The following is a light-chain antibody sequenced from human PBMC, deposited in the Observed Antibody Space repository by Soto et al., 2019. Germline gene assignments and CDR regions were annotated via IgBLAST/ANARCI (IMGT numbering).Light chain of an antibody. CDR1: QSVSSNY. CDR2: GAS. J-gene: IGKJ4*01. V-gene: IGKV3-20*01. Sequence: EMVLTQSPGTLSLSPGERATHSCRASQSVSSNYLAWYQQKPGQAPRLLIYGASIRAPGIPDRFSGSGSGTDFTLTIRRLEPEDFAVYYCQQYGNSLLTFGGGTKVEIK. CDR3: QQYGNSLLT.